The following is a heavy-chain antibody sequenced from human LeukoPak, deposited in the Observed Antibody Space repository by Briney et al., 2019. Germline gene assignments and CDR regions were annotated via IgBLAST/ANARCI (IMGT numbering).Heavy chain of an antibody. CDR3: AKAHPNGYCSGGSCYPDY. Sequence: PGGSLRLSCAASGLTFSSYGMHWVRQAPGKGLEWVAVISYDGSNKYYADSVKGRFTISRDNSKNTLYLQMNSLRAEDTAVYYCAKAHPNGYCSGGSCYPDYWGQGTLVTVSS. J-gene: IGHJ4*02. CDR2: ISYDGSNK. CDR1: GLTFSSYG. V-gene: IGHV3-30*18. D-gene: IGHD2-15*01.